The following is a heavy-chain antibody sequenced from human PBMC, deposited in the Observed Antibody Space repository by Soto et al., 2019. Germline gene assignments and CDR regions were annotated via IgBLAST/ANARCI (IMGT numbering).Heavy chain of an antibody. Sequence: QVQLVQSGAEVKKPGSSVKVSCKASGGTFSSYAISWVRQAPGQGLEWMGGIIPIFGTANYAQKFQGRVTVTEGGSTSTAYMELSSLIYEDTVVYYCAGGALYYDFWSGSKWFDPWGQGTLVTVSS. V-gene: IGHV1-69*01. D-gene: IGHD3-3*01. CDR1: GGTFSSYA. J-gene: IGHJ5*02. CDR2: IIPIFGTA. CDR3: AGGALYYDFWSGSKWFDP.